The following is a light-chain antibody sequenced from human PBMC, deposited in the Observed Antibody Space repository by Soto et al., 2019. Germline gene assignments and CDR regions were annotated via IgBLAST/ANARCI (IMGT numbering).Light chain of an antibody. CDR1: QGIRND. J-gene: IGKJ1*01. CDR2: AAS. CDR3: LQDYNYPRT. Sequence: AIQINPSPASLYASVGDRVTITCRVSQGIRNDLGWYQQKPGKAPKLLIYAASSLHSWVPSRFSGSGSGKDFTLTISSLQPEDVATYYCLQDYNYPRTFGQGTKVEIK. V-gene: IGKV1-6*01.